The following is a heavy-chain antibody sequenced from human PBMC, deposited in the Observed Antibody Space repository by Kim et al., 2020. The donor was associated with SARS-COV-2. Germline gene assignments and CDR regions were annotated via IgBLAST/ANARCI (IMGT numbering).Heavy chain of an antibody. V-gene: IGHV3-30-3*01. Sequence: STTCNADSVKSRFPISRDNSKNTLYLQMDSLGAEDTAVYYWARDGGNYMDYWGQGTLVTVSS. J-gene: IGHJ4*02. CDR2: STT. CDR3: ARDGGNYMDY. D-gene: IGHD1-26*01.